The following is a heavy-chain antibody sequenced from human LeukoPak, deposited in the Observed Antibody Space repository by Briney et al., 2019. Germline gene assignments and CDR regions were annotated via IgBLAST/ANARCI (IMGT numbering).Heavy chain of an antibody. D-gene: IGHD1-26*01. CDR3: ATTLTGSYSQSDY. J-gene: IGHJ4*02. CDR2: IYYSGST. V-gene: IGHV4-28*01. CDR1: GYSISSGYC. Sequence: SETLSLTCAVSGYSISSGYCWGWIRQPPGKGLEWIGYIYYSGSTNYNPSLKSRVTMSIDTSKNQFSLKLNSVTAADTAVYYCATTLTGSYSQSDYWGQGTLVTVSS.